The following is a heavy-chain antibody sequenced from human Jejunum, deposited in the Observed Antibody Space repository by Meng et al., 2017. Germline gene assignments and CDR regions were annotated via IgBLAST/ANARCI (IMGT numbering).Heavy chain of an antibody. D-gene: IGHD3-22*01. V-gene: IGHV3-23*01. J-gene: IGHJ5*02. CDR2: LSGSGRTT. CDR1: GFPFSHYA. CDR3: AKDPTYYDDSTDYFSPSWFDP. Sequence: GGSLRLSCEASGFPFSHYAMSWLRQAPGKGLEWVSGLSGSGRTTYYADSVKGRFTVSRDNSKNTLYLQMNSLRPEDTAIYYCAKDPTYYDDSTDYFSPSWFDPWGQGTLVTVSS.